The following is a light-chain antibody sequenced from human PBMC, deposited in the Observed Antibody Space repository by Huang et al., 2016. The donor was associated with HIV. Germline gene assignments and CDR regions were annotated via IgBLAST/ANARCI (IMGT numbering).Light chain of an antibody. CDR1: QSVSNN. V-gene: IGKV3-15*01. Sequence: EIVMTQSPATLSVSPGERATLSCRASQSVSNNLAWYQQTPGQAPRLLIYAASTRATGIPARFSGSGSGTEFSLTISSLESEDFAVYHCQQYDNWPRTFGQGTKVEFK. CDR2: AAS. CDR3: QQYDNWPRT. J-gene: IGKJ1*01.